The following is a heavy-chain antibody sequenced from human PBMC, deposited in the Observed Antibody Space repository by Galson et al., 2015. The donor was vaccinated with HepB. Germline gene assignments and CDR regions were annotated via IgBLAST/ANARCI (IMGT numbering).Heavy chain of an antibody. CDR1: GFTFSSYA. J-gene: IGHJ3*02. Sequence: SLRLSCAASGFTFSSYAMSWVRQAPGKGLEWVSAISGSGGSTYYADSVKGRFTISRDNSKNTLYLQMNSLRAEDTAVYYCAKELPNPYCGGDCYRPNAFDIWGQGTMVTVSS. CDR2: ISGSGGST. CDR3: AKELPNPYCGGDCYRPNAFDI. V-gene: IGHV3-23*01. D-gene: IGHD2-21*02.